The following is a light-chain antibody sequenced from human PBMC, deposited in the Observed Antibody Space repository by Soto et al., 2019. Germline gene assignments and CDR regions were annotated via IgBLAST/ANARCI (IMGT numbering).Light chain of an antibody. V-gene: IGKV1-8*01. CDR1: QGISSY. CDR3: QQYYSYPWT. CDR2: AAS. Sequence: AIRMTQSPSSFSASTGDRVTITCRASQGISSYLAWYQQKPGKAPKLLIYAASTLQSGVPSRFSGSGSGTYFTLTISCLQSDDFATYYCQQYYSYPWTFGQGTQVEIK. J-gene: IGKJ1*01.